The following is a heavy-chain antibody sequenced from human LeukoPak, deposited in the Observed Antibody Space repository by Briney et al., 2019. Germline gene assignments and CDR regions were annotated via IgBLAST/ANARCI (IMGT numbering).Heavy chain of an antibody. V-gene: IGHV3-11*04. CDR2: ISSSGSTI. CDR3: VRFLTPSRDDQIFDY. Sequence: GGSLRLSCAASGFTFSDYYMSWIRQAPGKGLEWVSYISSSGSTIYYADSVKGRFTISRDNAKNSLFLQMNSLRAEDTAVYYCVRFLTPSRDDQIFDYWGQGTLVTVSS. CDR1: GFTFSDYY. D-gene: IGHD5-24*01. J-gene: IGHJ4*02.